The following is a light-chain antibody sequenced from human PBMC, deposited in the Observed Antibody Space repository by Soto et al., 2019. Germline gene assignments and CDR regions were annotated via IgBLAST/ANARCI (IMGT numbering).Light chain of an antibody. J-gene: IGKJ2*01. V-gene: IGKV1-33*01. Sequence: DIQMTQSPSSLSASLGDRVTITCQASQDIRKCLNWYQQKPGKAPKLLIYDASNVQTGVPSRFSGSESVTDFSFTIRRLQPDDIATYYCQQYDTLGMYNFGHGTKLEIK. CDR3: QQYDTLGMYN. CDR2: DAS. CDR1: QDIRKC.